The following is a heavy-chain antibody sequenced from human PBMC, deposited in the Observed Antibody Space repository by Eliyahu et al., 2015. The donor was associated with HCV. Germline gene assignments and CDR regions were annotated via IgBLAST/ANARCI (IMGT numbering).Heavy chain of an antibody. Sequence: QVQLVQSGAEVKKPGSSVKVSCKASGGTFSSYAISWVRQAPGQGLEWMGGIIPIFGTANYAQKFQGRVTITADKSTSTAYMELSSLRSEDTAVYYCARDFRYNWNYGSYRGFDYWGQGTLVTVSS. CDR2: IIPIFGTA. D-gene: IGHD1-7*01. J-gene: IGHJ4*02. CDR1: GGTFSSYA. V-gene: IGHV1-69*06. CDR3: ARDFRYNWNYGSYRGFDY.